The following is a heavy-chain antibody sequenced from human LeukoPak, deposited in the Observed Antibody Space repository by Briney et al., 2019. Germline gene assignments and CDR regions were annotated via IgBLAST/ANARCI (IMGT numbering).Heavy chain of an antibody. J-gene: IGHJ6*02. D-gene: IGHD3-22*01. CDR1: GGSINSYY. CDR2: IYYSGST. CDR3: ARVDDSSGYFSYYYGMDV. V-gene: IGHV4-59*06. Sequence: SETLSLTCTVSGGSINSYYWNWIRQHPGKGLEWIGHIYYSGSTYYNPSLKSRVTISVDTSKNQFSLRLSSVTAADTAVYYCARVDDSSGYFSYYYGMDVWGQGTTVTVSS.